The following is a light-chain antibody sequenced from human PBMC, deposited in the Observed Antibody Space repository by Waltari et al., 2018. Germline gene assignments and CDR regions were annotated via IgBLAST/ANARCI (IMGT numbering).Light chain of an antibody. V-gene: IGLV2-14*03. CDR1: SSNPAFYDY. Sequence: QSALTQPASVSGSPGQSLTISCTGASSNPAFYDYVCWYQHHPGKAPKLLIYDVSNRPSGISYRFSGSKSGNTASLTISGLQAEDEADYYCTLKRGSNTVVFGGGTKLTVL. J-gene: IGLJ2*01. CDR3: TLKRGSNTVV. CDR2: DVS.